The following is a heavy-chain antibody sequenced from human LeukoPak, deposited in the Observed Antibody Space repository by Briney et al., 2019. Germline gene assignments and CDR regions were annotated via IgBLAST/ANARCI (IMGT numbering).Heavy chain of an antibody. Sequence: SETLSLTCTVSGYSISSGYYWGWIRQPPGKGLEWIGSIYHSGSTYYNPSLKSRVTISVDTSKNQFSLRLSSVTAADTAVYYCARPNWNDLHFDYWGQGTLVTVSS. CDR1: GYSISSGYY. CDR3: ARPNWNDLHFDY. J-gene: IGHJ4*02. V-gene: IGHV4-38-2*02. D-gene: IGHD1-1*01. CDR2: IYHSGST.